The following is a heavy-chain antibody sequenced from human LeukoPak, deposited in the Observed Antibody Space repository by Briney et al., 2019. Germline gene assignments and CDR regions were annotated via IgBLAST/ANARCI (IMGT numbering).Heavy chain of an antibody. V-gene: IGHV3-74*01. CDR3: ARDSTGYWYFDL. CDR2: INSDGTST. D-gene: IGHD3-3*02. J-gene: IGHJ2*01. Sequence: GGSLRLSCAASGFTLSSYWMHWVRQVPGKGLVWVSRINSDGTSTSYADSVKGRFIISRDNSKNTLYLQMNSLRAEDTAVYYCARDSTGYWYFDLWGRGTLVSVSS. CDR1: GFTLSSYW.